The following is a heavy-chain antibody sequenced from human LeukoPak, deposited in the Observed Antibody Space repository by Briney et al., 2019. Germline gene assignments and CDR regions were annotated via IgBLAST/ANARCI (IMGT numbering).Heavy chain of an antibody. D-gene: IGHD2-2*01. V-gene: IGHV3-66*01. CDR2: IYSGGST. Sequence: GGSLRLSCAASGFTVSSNYMSWVRQAPGKGLEWVSVIYSGGSTYYADSVKGRFTISRDNSKNTLYLQMNSLRAEDTAVYYCAKTPPRYCSSTSCYGTDYWGQGTLVTVSS. J-gene: IGHJ4*02. CDR3: AKTPPRYCSSTSCYGTDY. CDR1: GFTVSSNY.